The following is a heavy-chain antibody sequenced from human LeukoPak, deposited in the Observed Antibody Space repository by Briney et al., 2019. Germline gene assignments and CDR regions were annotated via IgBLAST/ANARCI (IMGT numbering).Heavy chain of an antibody. CDR1: GFTFGDYA. CDR2: IRSKAYGGTT. D-gene: IGHD3-16*02. J-gene: IGHJ4*02. Sequence: GRSLRLSCTASGFTFGDYAMSWFRQAPGKGLEWVGFIRSKAYGGTTEYAASVKGRFTISRDDSKSIAYLQMNSLKTVDTAVYSCTRDGDYIWGSYRSFDYWGQGTLVTVSS. CDR3: TRDGDYIWGSYRSFDY. V-gene: IGHV3-49*03.